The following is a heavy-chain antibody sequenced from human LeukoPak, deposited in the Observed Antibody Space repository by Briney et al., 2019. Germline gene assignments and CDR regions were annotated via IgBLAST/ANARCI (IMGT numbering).Heavy chain of an antibody. CDR3: SSTAWELLWDDALDI. Sequence: KSGGSLRLSCAASGFSFTNARMTWVRHAPGKGLEWVGRIKSKNDGETRDYGAPVQGRFTISRDDSKNTVYLQMNRLKTQDTAMYFCSSTAWELLWDDALDIWGRGTMVTVSS. CDR1: GFSFTNAR. J-gene: IGHJ3*02. D-gene: IGHD1-26*01. V-gene: IGHV3-15*01. CDR2: IKSKNDGETR.